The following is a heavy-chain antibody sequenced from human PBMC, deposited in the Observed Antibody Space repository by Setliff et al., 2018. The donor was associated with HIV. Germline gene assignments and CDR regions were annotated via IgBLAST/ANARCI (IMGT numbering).Heavy chain of an antibody. Sequence: SETLSLTCIVSGGYISSGGNHWSWIRKSPGKGLEWIGYVYDSGSTNYNPSLWSRVAISVDTSKNEFSLKLNSMTAADTAVYYCANYIIGAGGRGNWGQGILVPFSS. D-gene: IGHD1-26*01. CDR3: ANYIIGAGGRGN. J-gene: IGHJ4*02. V-gene: IGHV4-30-4*01. CDR2: VYDSGST. CDR1: GGYISSGGNH.